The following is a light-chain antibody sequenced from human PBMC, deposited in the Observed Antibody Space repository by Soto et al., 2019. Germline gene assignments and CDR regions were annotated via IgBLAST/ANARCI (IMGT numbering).Light chain of an antibody. Sequence: EIVLTXSPGTLSLSXXXXXTLSCRASQSVSSSSYLAWYQQKPGQAPRLLIYGASSRATGIPDRFSGSGSATDFTLTISRLEPEDFAVYYCRQYGSSPSYTFGQGTKLEIK. J-gene: IGKJ2*01. CDR1: QSVSSSSY. CDR2: GAS. V-gene: IGKV3-20*01. CDR3: RQYGSSPSYT.